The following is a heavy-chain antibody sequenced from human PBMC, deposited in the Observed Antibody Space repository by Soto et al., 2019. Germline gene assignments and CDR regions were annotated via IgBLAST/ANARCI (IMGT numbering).Heavy chain of an antibody. J-gene: IGHJ5*02. Sequence: QVQLVQSGAEVKKPGASVKISCKASGYSFTDHYIHWIRQAPGQGLEWMGWIIPNDGGTKYAQKFQDRINMTRDTSITTAYMELSRLRSEDTAVYYCPRRAFYRSGNYLAGWFDPWGQGTLVTVSS. CDR2: IIPNDGGT. CDR3: PRRAFYRSGNYLAGWFDP. V-gene: IGHV1-2*02. D-gene: IGHD3-22*01. CDR1: GYSFTDHY.